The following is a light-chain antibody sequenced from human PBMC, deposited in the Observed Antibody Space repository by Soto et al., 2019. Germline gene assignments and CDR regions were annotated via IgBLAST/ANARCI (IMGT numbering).Light chain of an antibody. V-gene: IGKV1-9*01. CDR3: QQVNSHPYT. CDR1: QGISSS. Sequence: DIQLTQSPSFLSASVGDRVTITCRASQGISSSLAWYQQKPGKAPKLLMYAASTLHSGVPSRLSGSGSETEFTLTISSLQPEDFVTYYCQQVNSHPYTFGQGTKLEIK. J-gene: IGKJ2*01. CDR2: AAS.